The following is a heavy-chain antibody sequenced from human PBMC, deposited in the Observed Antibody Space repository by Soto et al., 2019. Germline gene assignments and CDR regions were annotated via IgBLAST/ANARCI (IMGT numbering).Heavy chain of an antibody. CDR1: GYTFTSYA. V-gene: IGHV1-3*01. CDR3: ARGVAGPLHWFDP. CDR2: INAGNGNT. D-gene: IGHD6-19*01. Sequence: GASVKVSCKASGYTFTSYAMHWVRQAPGQRLEWMGWINAGNGNTKYSQKFQGRVTITRDASASTAYMELSSLRSEDTAVYYCARGVAGPLHWFDPWGQGTLVTVSS. J-gene: IGHJ5*02.